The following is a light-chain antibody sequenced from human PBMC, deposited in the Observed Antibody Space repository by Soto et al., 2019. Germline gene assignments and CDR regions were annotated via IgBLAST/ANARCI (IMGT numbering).Light chain of an antibody. V-gene: IGKV3-20*01. CDR3: QQYGSSSRT. CDR1: QSVSSY. Sequence: DIVLTQSPGTQSLSPGERATLSCRASQSVSSYLAWYQQKPGQAPRLLIYGASSRATGIPDRFSGGGSGTDFTLTISRLEPEDFAVYYCQQYGSSSRTFGQGTKVEVK. J-gene: IGKJ1*01. CDR2: GAS.